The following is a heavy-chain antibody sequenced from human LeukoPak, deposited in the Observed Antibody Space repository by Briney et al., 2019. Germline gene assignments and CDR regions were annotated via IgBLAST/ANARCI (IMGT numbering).Heavy chain of an antibody. Sequence: PGGSLRLSCATSGFTFSNYYMGWIRQAPGKGLEWVSDISGSGDSKFYADSVKGRFTISRDNDKRSLYLQMNSLRGEDTAVYFCARVGGSWELILWGQGTLVTVS. V-gene: IGHV3-11*04. J-gene: IGHJ4*02. CDR1: GFTFSNYY. CDR3: ARVGGSWELIL. CDR2: ISGSGDSK. D-gene: IGHD2-15*01.